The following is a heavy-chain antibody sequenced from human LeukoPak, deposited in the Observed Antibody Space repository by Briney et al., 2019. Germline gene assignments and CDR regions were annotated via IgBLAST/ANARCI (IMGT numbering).Heavy chain of an antibody. CDR1: GFTFDDYA. V-gene: IGHV3-9*01. CDR3: AKDMRLAVAGSPGY. J-gene: IGHJ4*02. Sequence: PGGSLRLSCAASGFTFDDYAMHWVRQAPGKGLDWVSVISWSGGSIGYADSVKGRFTISRDNAKNSLYLQMNSLRAEDTAFYYCAKDMRLAVAGSPGYWGQGTLVTVSS. D-gene: IGHD6-19*01. CDR2: ISWSGGSI.